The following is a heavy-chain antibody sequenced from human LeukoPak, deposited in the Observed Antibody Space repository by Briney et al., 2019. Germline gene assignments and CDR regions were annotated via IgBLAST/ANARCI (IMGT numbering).Heavy chain of an antibody. D-gene: IGHD6-19*01. CDR1: GFSFSSFG. V-gene: IGHV3-48*04. J-gene: IGHJ5*02. Sequence: GGSLRLSCAASGFSFSSFGMNWVRQAPGKGLEWVSYITGDSSTIYDADSVKGRFTISRDNAKNSLYLQMDSLRAEDTAVYYCAKGDSSGWYGNNWFDPWGQGTLVTVSS. CDR3: AKGDSSGWYGNNWFDP. CDR2: ITGDSSTI.